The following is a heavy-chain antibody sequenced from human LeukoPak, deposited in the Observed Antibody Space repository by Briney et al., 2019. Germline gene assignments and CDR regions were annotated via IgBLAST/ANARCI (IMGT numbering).Heavy chain of an antibody. CDR1: GFTFDDYA. CDR2: ISLNGGSI. V-gene: IGHV3-9*01. J-gene: IGHJ3*02. D-gene: IGHD6-19*01. CDR3: AKDLSSGWYGDAFDI. Sequence: GGSLRLSCAASGFTFDDYAMRWVRQAPGEGLEWVSGISLNGGSIGYADSVKGRFTISRDNAKNSLYLQMNSPRAEDTALYYCAKDLSSGWYGDAFDIWGQGTMVTVSS.